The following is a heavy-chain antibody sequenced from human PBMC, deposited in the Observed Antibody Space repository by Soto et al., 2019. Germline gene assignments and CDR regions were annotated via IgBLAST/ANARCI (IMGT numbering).Heavy chain of an antibody. CDR2: ISDSGHTI. V-gene: IGHV3-48*03. J-gene: IGHJ4*02. CDR1: GFTFSSYE. Sequence: EVRLVESGGALVQPGGSLRLSCAASGFTFSSYEMTWVRQAPGRGLEWVSYISDSGHTIHYGVSVKGRFTIYRDNAKNSLHLHMNSLTGEDTAVYYCARIGAGGWDVPFDFWGQGTLVTVSS. D-gene: IGHD6-19*01. CDR3: ARIGAGGWDVPFDF.